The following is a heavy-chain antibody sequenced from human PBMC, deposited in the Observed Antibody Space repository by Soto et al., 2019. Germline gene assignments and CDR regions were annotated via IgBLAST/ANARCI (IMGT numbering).Heavy chain of an antibody. J-gene: IGHJ4*02. CDR3: ARDFCPVPTCYDL. D-gene: IGHD2-2*01. CDR2: ISGSGGST. CDR1: GFTFSSYA. Sequence: GGSLRLSCAASGFTFSSYAMSWVRQAPGKGLEWVSAISGSGGSTYYADSVKGRFTISRDNSKNTLYLQMNSLGAEDTAVYYCARDFCPVPTCYDLWGQGVLVTVSS. V-gene: IGHV3-23*01.